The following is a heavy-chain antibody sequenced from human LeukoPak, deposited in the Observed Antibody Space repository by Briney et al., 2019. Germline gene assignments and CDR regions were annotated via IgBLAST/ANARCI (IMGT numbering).Heavy chain of an antibody. J-gene: IGHJ6*03. CDR3: ARGGMITFGGVIYYYYYYMDV. CDR2: IYYSGST. V-gene: IGHV4-61*05. Sequence: SETLSLTCTVSGGSISSSSYYWGWIRQPPGKGLEWIGYIYYSGSTNYNPSLKSRVTISVDTSKNQFSLKLSSVTAADTAVYYCARGGMITFGGVIYYYYYYMDVWGKGTTVTVSS. CDR1: GGSISSSSYY. D-gene: IGHD3-16*01.